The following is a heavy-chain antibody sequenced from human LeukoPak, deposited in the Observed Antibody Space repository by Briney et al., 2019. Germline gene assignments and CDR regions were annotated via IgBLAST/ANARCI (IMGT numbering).Heavy chain of an antibody. Sequence: ASVKVSCKAAGGTVSSYAISWVRQAPGQGREWMGGIIPILGIAKHAQKFQGRVTITADKSTSTAYMELSSLRSEDTTVHYCARDPSDYYDISGYSAPYYWGPGNLVTVSS. CDR2: IIPILGIA. V-gene: IGHV1-69*10. CDR3: ARDPSDYYDISGYSAPYY. J-gene: IGHJ4*02. D-gene: IGHD3-22*01. CDR1: GGTVSSYA.